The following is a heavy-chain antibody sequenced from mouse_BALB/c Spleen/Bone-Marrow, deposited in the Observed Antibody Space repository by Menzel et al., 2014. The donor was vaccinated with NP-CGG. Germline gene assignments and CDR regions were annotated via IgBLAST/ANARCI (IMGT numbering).Heavy chain of an antibody. Sequence: VKVEESGPGLVAPSQSLSITCTVSGFSLTSYGVHWVRQPPGKGLEWLGVIWAGGSTNYNSALMSRLSISKDNSKSXVFLKMNSLQTDDTAMYYCASPIYYDYPLFAYWGQGTLVTVSA. V-gene: IGHV2-9*02. J-gene: IGHJ3*01. CDR2: IWAGGST. D-gene: IGHD2-4*01. CDR1: GFSLTSYG. CDR3: ASPIYYDYPLFAY.